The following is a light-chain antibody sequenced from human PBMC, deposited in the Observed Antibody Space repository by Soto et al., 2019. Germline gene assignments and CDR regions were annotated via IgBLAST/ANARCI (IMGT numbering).Light chain of an antibody. CDR1: SSNIGAHYD. Sequence: QAVVTQPPSVSGAPGQRVTISCTGSSSNIGAHYDVHWYQQLPGTAPKLLIYGNINRPSGVPDRFSGSKSGTSASLAITGLQAEDEADYYCQSYDSSLSGGIFGGGTKLTVL. CDR2: GNI. CDR3: QSYDSSLSGGI. V-gene: IGLV1-40*01. J-gene: IGLJ2*01.